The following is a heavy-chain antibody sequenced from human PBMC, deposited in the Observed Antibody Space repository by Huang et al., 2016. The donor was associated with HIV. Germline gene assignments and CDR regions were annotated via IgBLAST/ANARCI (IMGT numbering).Heavy chain of an antibody. CDR3: ARHPYFYDASGFYFES. Sequence: HLQLQESGPGLVKPSETLTLTCTVSGGSINSEDYYWGWIRQPPGKGLEWIASIYRSGTTSYKPARKNRVTMSVDTSNSQFSLKLSSVTAADTALYYCARHPYFYDASGFYFESWGQGTLVIVSS. CDR2: IYRSGTT. V-gene: IGHV4-39*01. CDR1: GGSINSEDYY. D-gene: IGHD3-22*01. J-gene: IGHJ4*02.